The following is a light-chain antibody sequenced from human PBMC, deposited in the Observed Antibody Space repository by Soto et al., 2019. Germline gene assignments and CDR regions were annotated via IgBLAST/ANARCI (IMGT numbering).Light chain of an antibody. CDR3: QQSYDTPYT. Sequence: DIQMTQSPSSLSASVGDTVTITCRASQTITYYLNWYHQKPGKAPKLLVYAASSLQTGVPSRFSGSGSGTDFTLAISSLQPEDFGTYYCQQSYDTPYTFGQGTKLEI. V-gene: IGKV1-39*01. J-gene: IGKJ2*01. CDR1: QTITYY. CDR2: AAS.